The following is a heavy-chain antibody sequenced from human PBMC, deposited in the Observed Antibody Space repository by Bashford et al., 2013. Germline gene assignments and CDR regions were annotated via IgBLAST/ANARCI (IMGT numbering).Heavy chain of an antibody. D-gene: IGHD3-3*01. V-gene: IGHV1-2*02. J-gene: IGHJ4*02. CDR3: ARPRYYAADY. CDR1: QYTFTGYH. CDR2: INPDGGAT. Sequence: VASVKVSCKGLQYTFTGYHLHWVRRAPGRGLEWMGWINPDGGATSYAQKFQGRVSMTRDTSINTAYLDLSRLRSDDTAVYYCARPRYYAADYWGQGPWSPSPQ.